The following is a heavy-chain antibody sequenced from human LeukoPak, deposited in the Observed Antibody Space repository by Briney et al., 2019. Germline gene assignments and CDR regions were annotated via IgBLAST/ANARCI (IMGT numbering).Heavy chain of an antibody. J-gene: IGHJ3*02. D-gene: IGHD1-1*01. CDR1: GFTFSSYW. CDR2: IKQDGSEK. V-gene: IGHV3-7*03. CDR3: ARERGVTPNGAFDI. Sequence: GGSLRLSCAASGFTFSSYWMSWVRQAPGKGLEWVANIKQDGSEKYYVDSVKGRFTISRDNAKNSLYLQMNSLRAEDTAVYYCARERGVTPNGAFDIWGQGTMVTVSS.